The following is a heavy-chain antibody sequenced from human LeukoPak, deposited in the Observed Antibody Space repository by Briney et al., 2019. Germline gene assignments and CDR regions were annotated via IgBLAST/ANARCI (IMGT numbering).Heavy chain of an antibody. V-gene: IGHV3-23*01. CDR2: ISGSGGST. Sequence: PGGSLRLSCAASGFTFSSYSMNWVRQAPGKGLEWVSAISGSGGSTYYADSVKGRFTISRDNSKDTLYLQMNSLRAEDTAVYYCAKVKTHYYEEPLDYWGQGTLVTVSS. CDR3: AKVKTHYYEEPLDY. D-gene: IGHD3-22*01. CDR1: GFTFSSYS. J-gene: IGHJ4*02.